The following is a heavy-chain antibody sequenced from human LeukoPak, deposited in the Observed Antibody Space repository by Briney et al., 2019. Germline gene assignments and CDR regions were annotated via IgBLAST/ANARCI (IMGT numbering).Heavy chain of an antibody. CDR3: ARTLGPYYYDSSGYALAAGY. D-gene: IGHD3-22*01. J-gene: IGHJ4*02. Sequence: ASVKVSCKASGYTFTSYGISWVRQAPGQGLEWMGWISAYNGNTNYAQKLQGRVTMTTDTSTSTAYMELRSLRSDDTAVYYCARTLGPYYYDSSGYALAAGYWGQGTLVTVSS. CDR1: GYTFTSYG. CDR2: ISAYNGNT. V-gene: IGHV1-18*01.